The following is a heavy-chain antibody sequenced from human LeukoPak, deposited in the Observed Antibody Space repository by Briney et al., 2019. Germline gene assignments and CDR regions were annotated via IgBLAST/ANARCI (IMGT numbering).Heavy chain of an antibody. CDR2: IWYDASNK. V-gene: IGHV3-33*01. CDR1: GFTFSTFG. Sequence: GRSLRLSCAASGFTFSTFGMHWVRQAPGKGLEWVAVIWYDASNKYYADSVKGRFTISRDNSKNTLYLQMNSLRAEDTAVYYCARAEVGALAGLDYWGQGTLVTVSS. CDR3: ARAEVGALAGLDY. D-gene: IGHD1-26*01. J-gene: IGHJ4*02.